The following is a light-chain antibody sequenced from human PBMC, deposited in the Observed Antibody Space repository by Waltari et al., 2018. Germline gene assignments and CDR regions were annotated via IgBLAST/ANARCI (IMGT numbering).Light chain of an antibody. Sequence: SYVLTQPPSVSAAPGQTAKITCGGTNIGKKGVHWYQQKTGQAPGLVFFDDGNRPSGIPERFSGSKSGNTATLTISRVGAEDEADYYCQVWDNSGGPHVVFGGGTKLTVL. CDR1: NIGKKG. CDR3: QVWDNSGGPHVV. CDR2: DDG. V-gene: IGLV3-21*02. J-gene: IGLJ2*01.